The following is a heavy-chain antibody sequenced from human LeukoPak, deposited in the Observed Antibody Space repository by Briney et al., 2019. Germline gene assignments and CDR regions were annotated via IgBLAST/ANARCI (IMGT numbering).Heavy chain of an antibody. J-gene: IGHJ4*02. Sequence: SETLSLTCAVSGGSISSSNWWSRVRQPPGKGLEWIGEIYHSGSTNYNPSLKSQVTISVDKSKNQFSLKLSSVTAADTAVYYCASFGPMLGYCSSTSCQDYWGQGTLVTVSS. CDR1: GGSISSSNW. CDR2: IYHSGST. CDR3: ASFGPMLGYCSSTSCQDY. V-gene: IGHV4-4*02. D-gene: IGHD2-2*01.